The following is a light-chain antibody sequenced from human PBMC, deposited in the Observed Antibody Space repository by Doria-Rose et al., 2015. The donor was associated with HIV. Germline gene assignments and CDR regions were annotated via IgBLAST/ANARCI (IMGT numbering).Light chain of an antibody. CDR2: DAS. CDR1: QSVGSY. CDR3: QQRSNWPPL. Sequence: AALSLSPGERVTLSCRASQSVGSYLAWYQQKPGQAPRLLIYDASNRATGIPARLSGSGSGTDFTLTISSLEPEDFAVYYCQQRSNWPPLFGPGTKVAIK. V-gene: IGKV3-11*01. J-gene: IGKJ3*01.